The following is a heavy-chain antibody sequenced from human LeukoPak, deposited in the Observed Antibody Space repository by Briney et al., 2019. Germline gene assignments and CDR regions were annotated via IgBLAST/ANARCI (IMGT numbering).Heavy chain of an antibody. CDR1: GGTFSSYA. Sequence: ASVKVSCKASGGTFSSYAISWVRQAPGQGLEWMGGIIPIFGTANYAQKFQGRVTITADESTSTAYLELRSLRSDDTAVYYCARSTSIAVAGTWSDYWGQGTLVTVSS. CDR3: ARSTSIAVAGTWSDY. J-gene: IGHJ4*02. V-gene: IGHV1-69*13. CDR2: IIPIFGTA. D-gene: IGHD6-19*01.